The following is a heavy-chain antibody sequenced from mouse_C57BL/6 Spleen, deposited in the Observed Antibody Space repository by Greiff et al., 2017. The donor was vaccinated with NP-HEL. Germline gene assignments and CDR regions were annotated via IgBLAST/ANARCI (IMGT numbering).Heavy chain of an antibody. V-gene: IGHV1-82*01. D-gene: IGHD2-4*01. J-gene: IGHJ4*01. CDR2: IYPGDGDT. CDR1: GYAFSSSW. CDR3: ARGRLRRGYAMDY. Sequence: VQLQQSGPELVKPGASVKISCKASGYAFSSSWMNWVKQRPGKGLEWIGRIYPGDGDTNYNGKFKGKATLTADKSSSTAYMQLSSLTSEDSAVYFCARGRLRRGYAMDYWGQGTSGTVSS.